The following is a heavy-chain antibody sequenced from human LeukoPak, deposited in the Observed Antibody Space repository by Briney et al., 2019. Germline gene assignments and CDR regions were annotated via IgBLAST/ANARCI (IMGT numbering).Heavy chain of an antibody. CDR1: GGSISSTNW. J-gene: IGHJ4*02. Sequence: SETLSLTCGVSGGSISSTNWYSWVRQPPGQGLEWIGEISLSGLTNYNPSLKSRVTMSLDKSKNLLSLTLTSVNAADTAVYYCSRKSGAFSPFGYWGQGALVTVTS. CDR2: ISLSGLT. D-gene: IGHD1-26*01. CDR3: SRKSGAFSPFGY. V-gene: IGHV4-4*02.